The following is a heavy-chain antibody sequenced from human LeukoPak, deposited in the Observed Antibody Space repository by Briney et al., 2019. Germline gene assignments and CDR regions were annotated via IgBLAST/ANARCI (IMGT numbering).Heavy chain of an antibody. CDR3: AGDRMVRGVHPLGY. V-gene: IGHV1-18*01. CDR2: ISAYNGNT. D-gene: IGHD3-10*01. J-gene: IGHJ4*02. CDR1: GYTFTSYG. Sequence: ASVKVSCKASGYTFTSYGISWVRQAPGQGLEWMGWISAYNGNTNYAQKLQGRVTMTTDTSTSTAYMELRSLRSDDTAVYYCAGDRMVRGVHPLGYWGQGTLVTVSS.